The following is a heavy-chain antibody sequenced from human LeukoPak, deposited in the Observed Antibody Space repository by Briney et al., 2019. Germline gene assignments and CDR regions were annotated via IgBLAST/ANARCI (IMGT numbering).Heavy chain of an antibody. D-gene: IGHD6-19*01. Sequence: GGSLRLSCAASGFTFSSCGMHLVRQAPGKGLEWVAVISYDGSNKYYADSVKGRFTISRDNSKNTLFLEMNSLRAEDTAVYYCAKALTSGWYLDAFNIWGQGTMVTVSS. V-gene: IGHV3-30*18. J-gene: IGHJ3*02. CDR3: AKALTSGWYLDAFNI. CDR2: ISYDGSNK. CDR1: GFTFSSCG.